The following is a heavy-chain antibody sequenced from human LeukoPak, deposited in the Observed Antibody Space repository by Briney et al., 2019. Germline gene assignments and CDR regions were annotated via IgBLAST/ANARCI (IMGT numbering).Heavy chain of an antibody. D-gene: IGHD3-10*01. Sequence: PGGSLRLSCAASGLTFRTYAMSWVRQAPGKGLEWVSSISDSGGYTFYADSVKGRFTISRDNSKNTVYLQMNSLRAEDTAVYYCAKDLLYYYGSGSPIGPWDYWGQGTLVTVSS. J-gene: IGHJ4*02. CDR2: ISDSGGYT. V-gene: IGHV3-23*01. CDR1: GLTFRTYA. CDR3: AKDLLYYYGSGSPIGPWDY.